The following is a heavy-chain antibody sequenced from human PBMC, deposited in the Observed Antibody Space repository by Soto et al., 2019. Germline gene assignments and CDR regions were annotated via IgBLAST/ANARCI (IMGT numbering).Heavy chain of an antibody. CDR2: IIPIFGTA. Sequence: SVKVSCEASGGTFSSYAISWVRQAPGQGLEWMGGIIPIFGTANYAQKFQGRVTITADESKNQFSLKLSSVTAADTAVYYCARAGIAVAIFPFDPWGQGTLVTVSS. D-gene: IGHD6-19*01. CDR1: GGTFSSYA. V-gene: IGHV1-69*13. J-gene: IGHJ5*02. CDR3: ARAGIAVAIFPFDP.